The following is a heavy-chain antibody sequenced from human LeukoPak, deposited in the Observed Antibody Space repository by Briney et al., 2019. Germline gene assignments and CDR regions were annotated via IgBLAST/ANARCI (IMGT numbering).Heavy chain of an antibody. V-gene: IGHV3-21*01. CDR3: ARESGFGGSCYQVRYYYYYMDV. Sequence: GGSLRLSCAASGFTFSSYSMNWVRQAPGKGLEWVSSISSSSSYIYYADSVKGRFTISRDNAKNSLYLQMNSLRAEDTAVYYCARESGFGGSCYQVRYYYYYMDVWGKGTTVTVFS. D-gene: IGHD2-15*01. CDR2: ISSSSSYI. CDR1: GFTFSSYS. J-gene: IGHJ6*03.